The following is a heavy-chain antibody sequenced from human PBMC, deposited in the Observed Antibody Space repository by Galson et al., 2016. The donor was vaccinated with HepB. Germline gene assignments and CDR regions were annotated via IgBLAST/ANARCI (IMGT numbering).Heavy chain of an antibody. Sequence: SLRLSCAASGFTFSSYAMSWVRQAPGKGLDWVSDISGSGGSTNYADSVKGRFTISRDNSKNTLYLQVNSLRDEDTAVYHCAKIDQYYYVSGSSWDDWGQGTLVTVSS. J-gene: IGHJ4*02. CDR1: GFTFSSYA. CDR3: AKIDQYYYVSGSSWDD. D-gene: IGHD3-10*01. V-gene: IGHV3-23*01. CDR2: ISGSGGST.